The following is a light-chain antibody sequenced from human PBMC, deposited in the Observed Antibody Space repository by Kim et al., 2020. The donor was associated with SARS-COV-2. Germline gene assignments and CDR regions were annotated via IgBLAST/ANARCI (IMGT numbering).Light chain of an antibody. CDR2: DSS. CDR1: RSDVGGYNS. J-gene: IGLJ1*01. Sequence: GHALTISCTGTRSDVGGYNSVSWYQQHPGKAPKLMIYDSSGRASGVSNRFSGSQSGNTASLTISGLRAEDEADYYCSSHTTSSTYVFGSGTKVTVL. CDR3: SSHTTSSTYV. V-gene: IGLV2-14*03.